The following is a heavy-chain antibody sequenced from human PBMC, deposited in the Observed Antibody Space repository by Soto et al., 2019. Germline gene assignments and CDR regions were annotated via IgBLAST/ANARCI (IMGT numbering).Heavy chain of an antibody. CDR1: GFTLRSYA. CDR2: ISGSGGST. D-gene: IGHD3-16*01. V-gene: IGHV3-23*01. J-gene: IGHJ4*02. Sequence: PGGSLRLSCAASGFTLRSYAMSWVRQAPGKGLEWVSGISGSGGSTDYADSVKGRFIISRDNPKNTLYLQMSSLRAEDTAVYYCAKGGGRDHTWGNYFDYWGQGTLVTVSS. CDR3: AKGGGRDHTWGNYFDY.